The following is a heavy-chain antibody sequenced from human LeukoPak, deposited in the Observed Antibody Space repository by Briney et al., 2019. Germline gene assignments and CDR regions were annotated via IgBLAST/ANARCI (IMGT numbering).Heavy chain of an antibody. J-gene: IGHJ4*02. CDR3: ARAHYDSSGYYRTYYFDY. CDR1: GFTFSSYA. D-gene: IGHD3-22*01. CDR2: ISYDGSNK. V-gene: IGHV3-30-3*01. Sequence: GGSLRLSCAASGFTFSSYAMHWVRQAPGKGLEWVAVISYDGSNKYYADSVKGRFTISRDNSKNTLYLQMNSLRAEDTAACYCARAHYDSSGYYRTYYFDYWGQGTLVTVSS.